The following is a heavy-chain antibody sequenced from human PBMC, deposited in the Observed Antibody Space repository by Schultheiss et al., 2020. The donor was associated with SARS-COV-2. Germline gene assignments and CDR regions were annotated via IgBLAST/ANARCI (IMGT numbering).Heavy chain of an antibody. D-gene: IGHD2-15*01. V-gene: IGHV3-30*03. CDR3: ARDLPTEINVVAATLYDY. CDR2: ISYDGSNK. CDR1: GFTFSSYG. J-gene: IGHJ4*02. Sequence: SLKISCAASGFTFSSYGMHWVRQAPGKGLEWVAVISYDGSNKYYADSVKGRFTISRDNSKNTLYLQMNSLRAEDTAVYYCARDLPTEINVVAATLYDYWGQGTLVTVSS.